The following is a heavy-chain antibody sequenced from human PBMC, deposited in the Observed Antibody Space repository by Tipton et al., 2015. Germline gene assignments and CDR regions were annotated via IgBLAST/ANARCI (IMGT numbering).Heavy chain of an antibody. CDR2: INPYSSDT. CDR3: ARERGWGNHWTNSRAFDI. CDR1: GHTFSSYY. J-gene: IGHJ3*02. D-gene: IGHD3/OR15-3a*01. V-gene: IGHV1-2*02. Sequence: QVQLVQSGAEVKKPGASVKVSCKASGHTFSSYYVHWVRQAPGQGLEWMGWINPYSSDTNYAEKFEGRVTMTRDTSISTAYMGLNNLRSDDTAVYFCARERGWGNHWTNSRAFDIWGQGTMVTVSS.